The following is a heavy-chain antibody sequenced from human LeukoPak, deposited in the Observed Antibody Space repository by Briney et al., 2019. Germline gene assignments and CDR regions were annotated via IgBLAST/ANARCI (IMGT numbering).Heavy chain of an antibody. CDR1: GFTFSSYW. Sequence: GGSLRLSCAASGFTFSSYWMHWVRQAPVKGLVWVSRINSDGSSTSYADSVKGRFTISRDNAKNTLYLQMNSLRAEDTAVYYCAREGAAAATYAFDIWGQGTMVTVSS. D-gene: IGHD6-13*01. J-gene: IGHJ3*02. CDR2: INSDGSST. CDR3: AREGAAAATYAFDI. V-gene: IGHV3-74*01.